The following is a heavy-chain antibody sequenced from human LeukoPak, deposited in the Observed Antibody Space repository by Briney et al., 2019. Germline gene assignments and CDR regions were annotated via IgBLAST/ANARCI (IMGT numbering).Heavy chain of an antibody. D-gene: IGHD3-9*01. CDR1: GYTFTGYY. CDR3: AREVAYYDILTGYYTYYFDY. V-gene: IGHV1-2*06. CDR2: INPNSGGT. Sequence: GASVKVSCKASGYTFTGYYMHWVRQAPGQGLEWMGRINPNSGGTNYAQKFQGRVTMTRDTSISTAYMVLSRLRSDDTAVYYCAREVAYYDILTGYYTYYFDYWGQGTLVTVSS. J-gene: IGHJ4*02.